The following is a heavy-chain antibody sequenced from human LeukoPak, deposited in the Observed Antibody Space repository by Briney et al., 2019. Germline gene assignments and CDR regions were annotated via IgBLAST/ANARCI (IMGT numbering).Heavy chain of an antibody. D-gene: IGHD6-25*01. V-gene: IGHV1-8*03. J-gene: IGHJ3*02. CDR1: GYTFTSYD. Sequence: ASVKVSCKASGYTFTSYDINWVRQATGQGLEWMGWMIPNSGNTGYAQKFQGRVTITRNTSISTAYMELSSLRSEDTAVYYCARQRGLDAFDIWGQGTMVTVSS. CDR3: ARQRGLDAFDI. CDR2: MIPNSGNT.